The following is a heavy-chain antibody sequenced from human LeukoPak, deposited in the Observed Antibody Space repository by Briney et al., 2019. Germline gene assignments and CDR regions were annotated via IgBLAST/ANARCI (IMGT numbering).Heavy chain of an antibody. Sequence: PSETLSLTCTVSGGSISSSSYYWGWIRQPPGKGLEWIGSIYYSGSTYYNPSLKSRVTISVDTSKNQFSLKLSSVTAADTAVYYCARGLHNYYGSGSYLDDFDYWGQGTLVTVSS. V-gene: IGHV4-39*07. J-gene: IGHJ4*02. CDR2: IYYSGST. CDR1: GGSISSSSYY. D-gene: IGHD3-10*01. CDR3: ARGLHNYYGSGSYLDDFDY.